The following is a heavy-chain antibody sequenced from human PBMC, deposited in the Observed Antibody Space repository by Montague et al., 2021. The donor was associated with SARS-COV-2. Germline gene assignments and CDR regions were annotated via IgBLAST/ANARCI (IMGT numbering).Heavy chain of an antibody. D-gene: IGHD6-19*01. J-gene: IGHJ6*02. CDR1: GGSISSYY. V-gene: IGHV4-59*01. CDR3: TRDSRTSGWGYWYHGLAL. Sequence: SETLSLTCTVSGGSISSYYWSWFRQPPGKGLEWIGYISYSGSTNYNPSLKSRVTISVDTSKNQFSLKWSSVTAADTAVNYCTRDSRTSGWGYWYHGLALWGQGTTVIVSS. CDR2: ISYSGST.